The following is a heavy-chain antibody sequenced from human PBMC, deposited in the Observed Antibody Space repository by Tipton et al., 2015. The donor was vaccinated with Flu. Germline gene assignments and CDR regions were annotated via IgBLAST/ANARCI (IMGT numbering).Heavy chain of an antibody. D-gene: IGHD2-15*01. CDR2: IYSVRST. CDR3: ARDTSYCRGGSCDY. J-gene: IGHJ4*02. V-gene: IGHV3-53*01. CDR1: GFTVSTNY. Sequence: QLVQSGGGLIQPGGSLRLSCAASGFTVSTNYMSWVRQAPGKGLEWVSVIYSVRSTYYADSVKGRFTIPRDNSKNTLYLQMNSLRVEDTAVYYCARDTSYCRGGSCDYWGQGTLVTVSS.